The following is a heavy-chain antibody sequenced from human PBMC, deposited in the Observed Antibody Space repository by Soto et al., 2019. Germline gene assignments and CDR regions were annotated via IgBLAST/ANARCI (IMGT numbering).Heavy chain of an antibody. CDR1: GFTFSNFG. Sequence: LRLSCEASGFTFSNFGMSWVRQAPGKGLEWVSGLTGNGGTTYYADSVKGRFTISRDNSKNTLSLQMNSLRVDDTAVYYCTTDDPINKNWGQGTLVTVSS. CDR3: TTDDPINKN. CDR2: LTGNGGTT. V-gene: IGHV3-23*01. J-gene: IGHJ4*02.